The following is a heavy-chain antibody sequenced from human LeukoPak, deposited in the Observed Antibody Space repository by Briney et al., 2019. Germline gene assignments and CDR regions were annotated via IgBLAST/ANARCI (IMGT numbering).Heavy chain of an antibody. D-gene: IGHD1-7*01. CDR3: ARDSGNHWNYADYFDY. V-gene: IGHV3-23*01. Sequence: PGGSLRLSCAASGFTFGSYAMSWARQAPGKGLEWVSAISGSGATTYYADSVKGRFTISRDNSKDTLYLQMNSLRAEDTAVYYCARDSGNHWNYADYFDYWGQGTLVTVSS. J-gene: IGHJ4*02. CDR1: GFTFGSYA. CDR2: ISGSGATT.